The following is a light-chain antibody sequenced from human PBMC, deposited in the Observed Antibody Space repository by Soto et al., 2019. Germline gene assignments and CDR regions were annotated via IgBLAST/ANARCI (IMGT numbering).Light chain of an antibody. J-gene: IGKJ5*01. CDR1: QGISSY. Sequence: IQLTQSPSSLSASGGDGVTITCRASQGISSYLAWYQQKPGKAPKLLIYAASTRATGIPDRFSGSGSGTDFTLTISRLEPEDFAVFYCQQYAVSPITFGQGTRLEIK. CDR2: AAS. V-gene: IGKV1-9*01. CDR3: QQYAVSPIT.